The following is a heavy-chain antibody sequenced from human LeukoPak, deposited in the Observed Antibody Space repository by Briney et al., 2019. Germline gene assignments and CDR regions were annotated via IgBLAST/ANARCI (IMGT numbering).Heavy chain of an antibody. Sequence: SETLSLTCAVYGGSFSGYYWSWIRQPPGKGLERIGEINHSGSTNYNPSLKSRVTISVDTSKNQFSLKLSSVTAADTAVYYCARRRKGIAARRDFDYWGQGTLVTVSS. CDR2: INHSGST. V-gene: IGHV4-34*01. J-gene: IGHJ4*02. D-gene: IGHD6-13*01. CDR1: GGSFSGYY. CDR3: ARRRKGIAARRDFDY.